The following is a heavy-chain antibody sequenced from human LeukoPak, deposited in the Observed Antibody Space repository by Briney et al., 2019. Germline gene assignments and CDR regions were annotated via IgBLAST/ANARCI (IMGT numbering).Heavy chain of an antibody. Sequence: SETLSLTCTVSGGSISSGSYYWSWIRQPAGKGLEWTGRIYTSGSTNYNPSLKSRVTISVDTSKNQFSLKLSSVTAADTAVYYCARELITIFGVVMAIDYWGQGTLVTVSS. V-gene: IGHV4-61*02. D-gene: IGHD3-3*01. J-gene: IGHJ4*02. CDR3: ARELITIFGVVMAIDY. CDR1: GGSISSGSYY. CDR2: IYTSGST.